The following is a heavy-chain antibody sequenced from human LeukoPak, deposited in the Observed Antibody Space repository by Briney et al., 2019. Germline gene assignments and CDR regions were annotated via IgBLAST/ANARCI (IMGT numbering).Heavy chain of an antibody. D-gene: IGHD3-3*01. CDR1: GGSISSSSYY. V-gene: IGHV4-39*01. CDR2: IYYSGST. CDR3: ARLLGYDFWSGYYYFDY. Sequence: SETLSLTCTVSGGSISSSSYYWGWIRQPPGKGLEWIGSIYYSGSTYYNPSLKSRVTISVDTSKNQFSLKLSSVTAADTAVYYCARLLGYDFWSGYYYFDYWGQGTLVTVSS. J-gene: IGHJ4*02.